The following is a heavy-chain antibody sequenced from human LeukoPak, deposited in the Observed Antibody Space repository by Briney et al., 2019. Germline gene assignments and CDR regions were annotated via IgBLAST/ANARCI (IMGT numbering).Heavy chain of an antibody. D-gene: IGHD3-9*01. V-gene: IGHV3-23*01. J-gene: IGHJ4*02. CDR2: ISGSGDST. Sequence: GSLRLSCAASGFTFSNYAMRWVRQAPGKGLEWVSGISGSGDSTYYADSVKGRFTISRDNSKNTLYLQMNSLRAEDTAVYYCARGGLYDILTGYCQDLDYWGQGTLVTVSS. CDR3: ARGGLYDILTGYCQDLDY. CDR1: GFTFSNYA.